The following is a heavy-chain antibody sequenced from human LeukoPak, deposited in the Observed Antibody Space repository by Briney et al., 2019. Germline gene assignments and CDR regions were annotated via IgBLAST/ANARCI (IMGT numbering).Heavy chain of an antibody. CDR3: ARRAGAYSHPYDY. V-gene: IGHV3-21*04. J-gene: IGHJ4*02. D-gene: IGHD4/OR15-4a*01. CDR1: RFTFSSYS. Sequence: GGSLRLSCAASRFTFSSYSMNWVRQAPGKGLEWVSSISSSSSYIYYADSVKGRFTISRDNAKNSLYLQMNSLRAEDTAVYYCARRAGAYSHPYDYWGRGTLVTVSS. CDR2: ISSSSSYI.